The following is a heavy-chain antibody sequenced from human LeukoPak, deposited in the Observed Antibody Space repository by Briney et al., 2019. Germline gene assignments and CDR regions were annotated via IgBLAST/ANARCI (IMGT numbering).Heavy chain of an antibody. Sequence: GASVKVSCKASGYTFTSYGISWVRQAPGQGLEWIGWISAYNGNTNYAQKLQGRVTMTTDTSTSTAYMELRSLRSDDTAVYYCARGGGYGDYVYWFDPWGQGTLVTVSS. CDR3: ARGGGYGDYVYWFDP. CDR2: ISAYNGNT. V-gene: IGHV1-18*01. CDR1: GYTFTSYG. J-gene: IGHJ5*02. D-gene: IGHD4-17*01.